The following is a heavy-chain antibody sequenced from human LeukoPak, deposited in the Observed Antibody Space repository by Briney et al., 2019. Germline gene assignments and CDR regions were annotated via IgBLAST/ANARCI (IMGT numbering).Heavy chain of an antibody. CDR1: GGSISSGSYY. D-gene: IGHD3-22*01. V-gene: IGHV4-39*07. CDR3: VETPNYYYDSSGYLR. CDR2: IHHSDGT. Sequence: SQTLSLTCTVSGGSISSGSYYWGWVRQPPGKGLEWIGSIHHSDGTYHNPSLKSRVTISVDTSKNQFSLKLISVTAADTAVYYCVETPNYYYDSSGYLRWGQGTLVTVSS. J-gene: IGHJ1*01.